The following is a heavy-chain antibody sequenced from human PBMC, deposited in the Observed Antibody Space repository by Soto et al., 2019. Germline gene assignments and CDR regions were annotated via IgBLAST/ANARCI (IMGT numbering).Heavy chain of an antibody. V-gene: IGHV1-18*01. J-gene: IGHJ6*03. Sequence: QVPLVQSGSEVKKPGASVKVSCKASGYSFTIYGISWVRQAPGQGLEWMGWISPDNGHTNYAQKLQGRVTMTTDTSTSTAYMELRSPRSDDTAVYYCARVDIVVIPAAKDYSYYYYMDVWGKGTTVTVSS. D-gene: IGHD2-2*01. CDR2: ISPDNGHT. CDR3: ARVDIVVIPAAKDYSYYYYMDV. CDR1: GYSFTIYG.